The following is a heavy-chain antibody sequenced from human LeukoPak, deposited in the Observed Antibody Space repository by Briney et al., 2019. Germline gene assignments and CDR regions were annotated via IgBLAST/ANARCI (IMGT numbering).Heavy chain of an antibody. CDR2: ISSSSSYI. Sequence: GGSLRLSCAASGFTFSSYSMNWVRQAPGKGLEWVSSISSSSSYIYYADSVKGRFTISRDNAKNSLYLQMNSLRAEDTAVYYCARGSGSGWSLGWFDPWGQGTLVTVSS. CDR1: GFTFSSYS. CDR3: ARGSGSGWSLGWFDP. V-gene: IGHV3-21*01. D-gene: IGHD6-19*01. J-gene: IGHJ5*02.